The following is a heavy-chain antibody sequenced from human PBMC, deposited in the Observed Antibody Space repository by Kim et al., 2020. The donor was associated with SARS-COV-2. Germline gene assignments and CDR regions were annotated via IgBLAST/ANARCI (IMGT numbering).Heavy chain of an antibody. CDR1: GFRFDDYA. CDR2: IGWNSGSI. V-gene: IGHV3-9*01. CDR3: AKDTSVGPGGWFDP. J-gene: IGHJ5*02. Sequence: GGSLRLSCAASGFRFDDYAMHWVRQVPGKGLEWVSGIGWNSGSIGYADSVKGRFTISRDNAKNSLYLQMNSLRPEDTAFYYCAKDTSVGPGGWFDPWGQGTLVIVSS.